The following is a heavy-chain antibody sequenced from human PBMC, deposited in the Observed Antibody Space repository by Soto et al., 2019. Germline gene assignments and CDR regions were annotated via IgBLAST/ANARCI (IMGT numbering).Heavy chain of an antibody. V-gene: IGHV3-21*01. CDR1: GFTFSSYS. D-gene: IGHD1-26*01. J-gene: IGHJ6*02. CDR3: ARDGELQLYYYYGMDV. Sequence: GGSLRLSCAASGFTFSSYSMNWVRQAPGKGLEWVSSISSSSSYIYYADSVKGRFTISRDNAKNSLYLQMNSLRAEDTAVYYCARDGELQLYYYYGMDVWGQGTTVTVSS. CDR2: ISSSSSYI.